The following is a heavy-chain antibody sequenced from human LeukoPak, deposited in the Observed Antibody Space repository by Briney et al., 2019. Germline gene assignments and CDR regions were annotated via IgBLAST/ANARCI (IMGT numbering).Heavy chain of an antibody. D-gene: IGHD3-22*01. Sequence: GGSLRLSCAASGFTFSSYSMNWVRQAPGKGLEWVSYISSSSSTIYYADSVKGRFTISRDNAKNSLYLQMNSLRAEDTAVYYCARDSGYYDSSGYYVDYWGQGTLVTVPS. CDR3: ARDSGYYDSSGYYVDY. J-gene: IGHJ4*02. CDR2: ISSSSSTI. CDR1: GFTFSSYS. V-gene: IGHV3-48*01.